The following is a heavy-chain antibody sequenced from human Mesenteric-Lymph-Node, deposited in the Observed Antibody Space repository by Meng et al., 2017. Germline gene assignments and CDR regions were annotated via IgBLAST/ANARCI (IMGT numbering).Heavy chain of an antibody. CDR2: IWPDGSNI. CDR1: GFTFSSYE. V-gene: IGHV3-33*08. J-gene: IGHJ4*02. Sequence: GESLKISCAASGFTFSSYEMNWVRQAPGKGLEWVALIWPDGSNIYYGDSVKGRFTISRDNPKNTLYLEMNSLRADDTAVYYCARANYGAGTWYFDYWGQGTLVTVSS. D-gene: IGHD3-10*01. CDR3: ARANYGAGTWYFDY.